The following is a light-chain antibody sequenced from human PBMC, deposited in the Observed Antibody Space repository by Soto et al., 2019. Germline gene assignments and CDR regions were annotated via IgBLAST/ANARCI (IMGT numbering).Light chain of an antibody. J-gene: IGKJ5*01. CDR3: QQRSNWFT. V-gene: IGKV3-11*01. CDR1: QSVSHY. CDR2: DAS. Sequence: EIVLTQSPATLSLSPGERATLSCRASQSVSHYLAWYQQKPGQAPRLLIYDASSRATGVPARFSAGGSGTDFTLNISSLEPEDFAVYYCQQRSNWFTFGPGTRLEIK.